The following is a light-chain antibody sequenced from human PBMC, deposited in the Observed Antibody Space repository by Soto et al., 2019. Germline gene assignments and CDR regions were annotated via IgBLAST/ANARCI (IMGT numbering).Light chain of an antibody. CDR1: QSVSSS. CDR3: QQSNNWPKT. V-gene: IGKV3-15*01. CDR2: DAS. J-gene: IGKJ1*01. Sequence: EIVMTQSPATLSVSPGETATLSCRASQSVSSSLAWYQQKPGQAPRLLISDASTRAAGLPARFSGSGSGIEFTLTISSLQSEDFAVYFCQQSNNWPKTFGQGTKVEMK.